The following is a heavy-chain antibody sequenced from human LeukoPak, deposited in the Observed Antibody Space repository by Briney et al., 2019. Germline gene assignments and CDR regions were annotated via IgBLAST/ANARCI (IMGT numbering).Heavy chain of an antibody. Sequence: PGGSLRLSCAASGFTFSSYAMSWVRQAPGKGLEWVSAISGSGGSTYYADSVKGRFTISRDNSKNTLYLQMNSLRAEDTAVFYCAKTDSSGSINWFDPWGQGTLVTVSS. J-gene: IGHJ5*02. CDR3: AKTDSSGSINWFDP. CDR2: ISGSGGST. CDR1: GFTFSSYA. V-gene: IGHV3-23*01. D-gene: IGHD3-22*01.